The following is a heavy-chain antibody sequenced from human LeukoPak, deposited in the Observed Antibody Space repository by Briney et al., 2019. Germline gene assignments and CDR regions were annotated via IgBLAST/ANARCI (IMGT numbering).Heavy chain of an antibody. V-gene: IGHV4-59*01. J-gene: IGHJ5*02. CDR3: ARAHQGRFDP. CDR1: GGSISSYY. D-gene: IGHD2-2*01. CDR2: IYYSGST. Sequence: SETLFLTCTVSGGSISSYYWSWIRQPPGKGLEWIGYIYYSGSTNYNPSLKSRVTISVDTSKNQFSLKLSSVTAADTAVYYCARAHQGRFDPWGQGTLVTVSS.